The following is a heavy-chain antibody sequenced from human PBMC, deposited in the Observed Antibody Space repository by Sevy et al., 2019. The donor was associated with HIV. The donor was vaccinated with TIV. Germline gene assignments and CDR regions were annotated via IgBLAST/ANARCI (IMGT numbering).Heavy chain of an antibody. V-gene: IGHV1-8*01. J-gene: IGHJ6*02. Sequence: ASVKVSCKASGYTFTSYDINWVRQATGQGLEWMGWMNSNSGNTGYAQKFQGRVTMTRNTSISTAYMELSSLRSEDTAVYYCARYYYDSRGYYDYNGMDVWGQGTTVTVSS. CDR1: GYTFTSYD. CDR2: MNSNSGNT. D-gene: IGHD3-22*01. CDR3: ARYYYDSRGYYDYNGMDV.